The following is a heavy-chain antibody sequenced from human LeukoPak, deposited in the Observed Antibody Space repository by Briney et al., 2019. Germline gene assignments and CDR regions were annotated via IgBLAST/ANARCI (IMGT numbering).Heavy chain of an antibody. D-gene: IGHD6-19*01. CDR1: GYTFTSYG. J-gene: IGHJ4*02. CDR3: ARDDEGSSGWPFDY. V-gene: IGHV1-18*01. CDR2: ISAYNGNT. Sequence: HWASVKVSCKASGYTFTSYGISWVRQAPGQGLEWMGWISAYNGNTNYAQKLQGRVTMTTDTSTSTAYMELRSLRSDDTAVYYCARDDEGSSGWPFDYWGQGTLVTVSS.